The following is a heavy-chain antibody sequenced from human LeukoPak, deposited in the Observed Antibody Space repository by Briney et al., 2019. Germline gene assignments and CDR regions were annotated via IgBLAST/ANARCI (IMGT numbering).Heavy chain of an antibody. CDR1: GFTFSIYS. V-gene: IGHV3-48*02. CDR2: ISTSGSTP. CDR3: ARAASGNTFGYYY. D-gene: IGHD2-2*03. J-gene: IGHJ4*02. Sequence: GGSLRLSCAASGFTFSIYSMNWVRQAPGKGLEWGSYISTSGSTPYYADSVKGRFTISRDNAKNSLYLQMNSLRDEDTAVYYCARAASGNTFGYYYWGQGTLVTVSS.